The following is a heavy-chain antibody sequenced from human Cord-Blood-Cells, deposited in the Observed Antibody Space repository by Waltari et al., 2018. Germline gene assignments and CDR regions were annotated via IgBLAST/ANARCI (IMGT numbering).Heavy chain of an antibody. CDR2: IIPSLGIA. V-gene: IGHV1-69*04. Sequence: QVQLVQSGAEVKKPGSSVKVSCKASGGTFSSYAISWVRQAPGQGLEWMGGIIPSLGIANYARKFQGRVTITADESTSTAYMELSSLRSEDTAVYYCARDPPATYCGGDCYSDYWGQGTLVTVSS. D-gene: IGHD2-21*02. J-gene: IGHJ4*02. CDR1: GGTFSSYA. CDR3: ARDPPATYCGGDCYSDY.